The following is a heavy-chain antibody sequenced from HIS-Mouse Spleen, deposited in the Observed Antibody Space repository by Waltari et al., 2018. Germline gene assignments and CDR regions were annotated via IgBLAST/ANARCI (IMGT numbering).Heavy chain of an antibody. CDR3: ARVEGVLSYYDSSGYYYFDY. CDR1: GGSISSSSYY. CDR2: IYYSGST. Sequence: QLQLQESGPGLVKPSETLSLTCTVSGGSISSSSYYWGWIRQPPGKGLEWIGSIYYSGSTYSTPTLKSRVTISVDTSKNQFSLKLSSVTAADTAVYYCARVEGVLSYYDSSGYYYFDYWGQGTLVTVSS. D-gene: IGHD3-22*01. J-gene: IGHJ4*02. V-gene: IGHV4-39*07.